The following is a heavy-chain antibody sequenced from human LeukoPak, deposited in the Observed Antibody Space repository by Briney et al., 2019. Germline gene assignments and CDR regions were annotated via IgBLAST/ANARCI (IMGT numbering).Heavy chain of an antibody. CDR3: ARSPGFWSGSDY. V-gene: IGHV4-38-2*01. Sequence: SETLSLTCAVSDYSISSGYYWGWIRQPPGKGLEWIGSFYHSGSTYYSPSLKSRVTISVDTSKNQFSLKLTSVTAADTAVYYCARSPGFWSGSDYWGQGTLVTVSS. CDR2: FYHSGST. D-gene: IGHD3-3*01. CDR1: DYSISSGYY. J-gene: IGHJ4*02.